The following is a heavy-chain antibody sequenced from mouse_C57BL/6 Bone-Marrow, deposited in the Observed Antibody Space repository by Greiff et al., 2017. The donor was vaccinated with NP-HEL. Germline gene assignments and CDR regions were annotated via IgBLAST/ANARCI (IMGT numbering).Heavy chain of an antibody. J-gene: IGHJ2*01. CDR2: ISSGSSTI. CDR1: GFTFSDYG. Sequence: EVQGVESGGGLVKPGGSLKLSCAASGFTFSDYGMHWVRQAPEKGLEWVAYISSGSSTIYYADTVTGRFTISRDNAKNTLFLQMTSLRSEDTAMYYCARRSYLYYCDYWGQGTTLTVSS. V-gene: IGHV5-17*01. D-gene: IGHD6-5*01. CDR3: ARRSYLYYCDY.